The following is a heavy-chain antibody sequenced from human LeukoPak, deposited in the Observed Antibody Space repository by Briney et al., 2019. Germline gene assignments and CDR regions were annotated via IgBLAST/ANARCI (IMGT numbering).Heavy chain of an antibody. CDR3: AIGGIVVAGTGFNDAFDI. Sequence: SQTLSLTCAISGDSVSSNSAAWNWIRQSPSRGLEWLGRTYYRSKWYNDYAVSVKSRITINPDTSKNQFSLQLNSVTPEDTAVYYCAIGGIVVAGTGFNDAFDIWGQGTMVTVSS. CDR2: TYYRSKWYN. D-gene: IGHD6-19*01. CDR1: GDSVSSNSAA. J-gene: IGHJ3*02. V-gene: IGHV6-1*01.